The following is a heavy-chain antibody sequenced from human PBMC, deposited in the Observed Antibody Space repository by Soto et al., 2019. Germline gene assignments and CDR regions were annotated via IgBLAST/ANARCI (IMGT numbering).Heavy chain of an antibody. D-gene: IGHD3-22*01. CDR1: GGSISSSSYY. V-gene: IGHV4-39*01. CDR2: IYYSGST. CDR3: ARGSSGYYVITDY. J-gene: IGHJ4*02. Sequence: SETLSLTCTVSGGSISSSSYYWGWIRQPPGKGLEWIGSIYYSGSTYYNPSLKSRVTISVDTSKNQFSLKLSSVTAADTAVYYCARGSSGYYVITDYWGQGTLVTVSS.